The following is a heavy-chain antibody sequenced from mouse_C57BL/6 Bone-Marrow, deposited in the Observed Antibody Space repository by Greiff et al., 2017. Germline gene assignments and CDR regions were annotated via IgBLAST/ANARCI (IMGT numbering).Heavy chain of an antibody. V-gene: IGHV5-9-1*02. Sequence: EVQLVESGEGLVKPGGSLKLSCAASGFTFSSYAMSWVRQTPEKRLEWVAYISSGGDYIYYADTVKGRFTISRDNARNTLYLQMSSLKSEDTAMYYCTRDIYYYGSSSYWYFDVWGTGTTVTVAS. CDR2: ISSGGDYI. J-gene: IGHJ1*03. D-gene: IGHD1-1*01. CDR1: GFTFSSYA. CDR3: TRDIYYYGSSSYWYFDV.